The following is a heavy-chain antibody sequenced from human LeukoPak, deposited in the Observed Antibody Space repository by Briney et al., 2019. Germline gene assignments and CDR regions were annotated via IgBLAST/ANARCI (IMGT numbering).Heavy chain of an antibody. J-gene: IGHJ4*02. CDR2: VTSSGGST. D-gene: IGHD2-21*01. V-gene: IGHV3-23*01. CDR1: GFTFSSYA. CDR3: AKRPGDLVSLDY. Sequence: PGGSLRLSCAASGFTFSSYAMSWVRQAPGKGLEWVSTVTSSGGSTYYSDSVKGRFTISRDNSKNTLYLQMNSLRVEDTAVYYCAKRPGDLVSLDYWGQGTLVTISS.